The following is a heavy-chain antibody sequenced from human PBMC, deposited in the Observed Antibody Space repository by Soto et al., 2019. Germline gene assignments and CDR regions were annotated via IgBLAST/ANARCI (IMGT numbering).Heavy chain of an antibody. CDR1: GGSISSGGYY. CDR3: ARGPPMVRGVILYYFDY. J-gene: IGHJ4*02. Sequence: QVQLQESGPGLVKPSQTLSLTCTVSGGSISSGGYYWSWIRQHPGKGLEWIGYIYYSGSTYYNPSLKSRVTISVDTSKNQFSLKLSSVTAADTAVYYCARGPPMVRGVILYYFDYWGQGTLVTVSS. V-gene: IGHV4-31*03. D-gene: IGHD3-10*01. CDR2: IYYSGST.